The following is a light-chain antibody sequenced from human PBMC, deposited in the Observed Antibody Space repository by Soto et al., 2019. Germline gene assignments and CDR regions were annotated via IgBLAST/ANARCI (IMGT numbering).Light chain of an antibody. J-gene: IGKJ2*01. V-gene: IGKV1-39*01. CDR1: QNINSH. CDR3: QQSHITTLFT. CDR2: AAS. Sequence: DIQMTQSPSSLSASIGDRVTITCRASQNINSHLHCYQQKPGKAPKVLIYAASRLQSGVPSRFSGSGSGTEFTLTISSLEPEDFATYYCQQSHITTLFTFGKGTKLEIK.